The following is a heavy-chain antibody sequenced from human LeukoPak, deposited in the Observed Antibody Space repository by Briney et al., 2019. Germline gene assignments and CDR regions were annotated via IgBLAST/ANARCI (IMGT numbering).Heavy chain of an antibody. CDR1: GGSISSYY. Sequence: PSETLSLTCTVSGGSISSYYWSWIRQHPGKGLECIGYISYSGSTYYNPSLKSRVTISVDTSENHFSLKLSSLTAADTAVYYCARIVRRDDCTNYGWIAPWGLGALVTVSS. V-gene: IGHV4-59*06. CDR3: ARIVRRDDCTNYGWIAP. D-gene: IGHD4-11*01. CDR2: ISYSGST. J-gene: IGHJ5*02.